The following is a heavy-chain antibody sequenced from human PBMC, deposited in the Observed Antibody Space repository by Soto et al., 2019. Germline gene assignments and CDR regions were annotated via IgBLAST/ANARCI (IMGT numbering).Heavy chain of an antibody. J-gene: IGHJ4*02. CDR3: ARDYGSSWYYFDY. Sequence: GGSLGLSSAASGFTFRSSPMSWVRRAPGKGLEWVAVIRDDESNKYYADSVKGRFTISRDNSKNTLYLQMNSLRAGDTAVYYCARDYGSSWYYFDYWGQGTLVTVSS. D-gene: IGHD6-13*01. V-gene: IGHV3-33*08. CDR1: GFTFRSSP. CDR2: IRDDESNK.